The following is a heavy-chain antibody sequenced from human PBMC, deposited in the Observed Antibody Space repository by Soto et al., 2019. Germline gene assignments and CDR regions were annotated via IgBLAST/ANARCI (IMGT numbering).Heavy chain of an antibody. CDR1: GYIFTAYA. Sequence: QAPLVQSGAEVKEPGAPAMISCKASGYIFTAYAMHWVHQAPGQRLEWMGWINAGNGNAKYSQKFQGRVTITRDTSASTAYMELSSLRSEDTAVYYCARGYSRITIFGVVISGLDPWGQGTLVTVSS. D-gene: IGHD3-3*01. CDR2: INAGNGNA. V-gene: IGHV1-3*01. J-gene: IGHJ5*02. CDR3: ARGYSRITIFGVVISGLDP.